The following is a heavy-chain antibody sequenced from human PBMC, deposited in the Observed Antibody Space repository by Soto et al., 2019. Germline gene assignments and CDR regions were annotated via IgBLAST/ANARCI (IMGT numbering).Heavy chain of an antibody. V-gene: IGHV4-59*08. CDR1: GASISSYNY. Sequence: SETLSLTCNVSGASISSYNYWGWFRQPPGKGLEWIGYIYYSGSTNYNPSLKSRVTISVDTSKNQFSLKLSSVTAADTAVYYCARRYGYSFDYWGQGTLVTVSS. CDR2: IYYSGST. D-gene: IGHD1-1*01. CDR3: ARRYGYSFDY. J-gene: IGHJ4*02.